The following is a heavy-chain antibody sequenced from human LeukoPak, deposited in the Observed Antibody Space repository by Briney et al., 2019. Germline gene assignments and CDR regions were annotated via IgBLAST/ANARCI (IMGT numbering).Heavy chain of an antibody. CDR1: GFTVSSNY. D-gene: IGHD1-26*01. CDR3: AKGGREAPGLGAFDI. Sequence: GGSLRLSCAASGFTVSSNYMSWVRQAPGKGLEWVSAISGSGGSTYYADSVKGRFTISRDNSKNTLYLQMNSLRAEDTAVYYCAKGGREAPGLGAFDIWGQGTMVTVSS. V-gene: IGHV3-23*01. CDR2: ISGSGGST. J-gene: IGHJ3*02.